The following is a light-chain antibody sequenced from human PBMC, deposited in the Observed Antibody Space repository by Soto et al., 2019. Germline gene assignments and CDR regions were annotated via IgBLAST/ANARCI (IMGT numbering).Light chain of an antibody. CDR3: QQSYSTPYT. CDR1: QIISSF. CDR2: GTS. Sequence: DIQMTQSPSSLSASVGDRVTITCRASQIISSFLNWYQQEPGKAPKLLIYGTSSLQRGVPSRFSGGGSGTEFILTIGSLQPEDFATYYCQQSYSTPYTFGQGTELEIK. J-gene: IGKJ2*01. V-gene: IGKV1-39*01.